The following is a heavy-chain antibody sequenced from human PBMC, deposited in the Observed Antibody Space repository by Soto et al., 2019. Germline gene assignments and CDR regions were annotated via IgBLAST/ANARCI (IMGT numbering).Heavy chain of an antibody. Sequence: SETLSLTCAVSGGSISSSNWWSWVRQPPGKGPEWIGEIYHSGSTNYNPSLKSRVTISVDKSKNQFSLKLSSVTAADTAVYYCARDRKWIQLDYYYGMDVWGQGTTVT. CDR1: GGSISSSNW. CDR2: IYHSGST. V-gene: IGHV4-4*02. CDR3: ARDRKWIQLDYYYGMDV. J-gene: IGHJ6*02. D-gene: IGHD1-1*01.